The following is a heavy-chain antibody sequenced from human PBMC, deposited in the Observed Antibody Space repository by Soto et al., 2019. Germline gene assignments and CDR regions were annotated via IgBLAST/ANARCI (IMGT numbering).Heavy chain of an antibody. CDR1: GFTFSHYA. J-gene: IGHJ4*02. Sequence: EVQLLESGGGLVQHGGSLRLSCAASGFTFSHYAVTWVRQAPGKGLEWVSTISGSGGSTYYAESVKGRFTISRDNSKNTLYRLMNSLRAEDTAVYYCAKEQGSRWYEIDYWGQGNLVTVSS. V-gene: IGHV3-23*01. CDR2: ISGSGGST. CDR3: AKEQGSRWYEIDY. D-gene: IGHD6-13*01.